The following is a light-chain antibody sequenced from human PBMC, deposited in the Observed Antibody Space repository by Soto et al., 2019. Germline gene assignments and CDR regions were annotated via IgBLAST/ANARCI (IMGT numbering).Light chain of an antibody. CDR2: DVT. J-gene: IGLJ1*01. CDR3: SSYTSSSNYV. CDR1: SNDVGGYDY. V-gene: IGLV2-14*01. Sequence: QSALRHPASVCWSPGQSVTISCTGTSNDVGGYDYVSWYQHHPGKAPKLVIYDVTYRPSGVSDRFSGSKSANTASLTISGLQAEEEADYYCSSYTSSSNYVFGTGTKVTVL.